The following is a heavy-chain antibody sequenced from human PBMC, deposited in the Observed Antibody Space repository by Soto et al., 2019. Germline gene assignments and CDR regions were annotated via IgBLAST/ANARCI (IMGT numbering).Heavy chain of an antibody. CDR3: AKERWEGYGMYV. Sequence: EVQLLESGGGLVQPGGSLRLSCAASGFTFNNYAMSWVRQAPGKGLEWVSTISSSGGSTYYADSVKGRFTISRDNSKNTLYLQMNSLRAEDTAVYYCAKERWEGYGMYVWGQGTTVTVSS. V-gene: IGHV3-23*01. J-gene: IGHJ6*02. CDR1: GFTFNNYA. CDR2: ISSSGGST. D-gene: IGHD1-26*01.